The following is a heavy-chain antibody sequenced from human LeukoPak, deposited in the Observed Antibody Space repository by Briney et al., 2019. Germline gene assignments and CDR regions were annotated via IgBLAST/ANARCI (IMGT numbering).Heavy chain of an antibody. CDR3: AKGLGLYGSARFDP. D-gene: IGHD3-10*01. J-gene: IGHJ5*02. CDR1: GFMFTDFA. V-gene: IGHV3-30*04. Sequence: GGSLRLSCAASGFMFTDFAMHWVRQAPGKGLQWVAVISNDERNKYYADSVKGRFTISRDNSKNTLYLQMNSLRAEDTAVYYCAKGLGLYGSARFDPWGQGTLVTVSS. CDR2: ISNDERNK.